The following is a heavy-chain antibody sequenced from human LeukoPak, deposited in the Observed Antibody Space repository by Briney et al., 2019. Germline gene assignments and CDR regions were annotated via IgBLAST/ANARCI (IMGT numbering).Heavy chain of an antibody. J-gene: IGHJ6*03. D-gene: IGHD6-25*01. V-gene: IGHV1-18*01. CDR3: AREVSPRLYYYMDV. CDR1: GYTFTSYG. Sequence: ASVKVSCKASGYTFTSYGISWVRQAPGQGLEWMGWIGAYNGNTNYAQKLQGRVTMTTDTSTSTAYMELRSLRSDDTAVYYCAREVSPRLYYYMDVWGKGTTVTVSS. CDR2: IGAYNGNT.